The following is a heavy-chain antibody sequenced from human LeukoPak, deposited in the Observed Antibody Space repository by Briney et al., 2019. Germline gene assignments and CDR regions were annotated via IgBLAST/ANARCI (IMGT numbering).Heavy chain of an antibody. CDR1: GYTLTELS. CDR3: ATRAYNWNYRAFDI. J-gene: IGHJ3*02. D-gene: IGHD1-7*01. V-gene: IGHV1-24*01. CDR2: FDPEDGET. Sequence: ASVKVSCKVSGYTLTELSMHWVRQAPGKGLEWMGGFDPEDGETIYAQKFQGRVTMTEDTSTDTAYMELSSLRSEDTAVYYCATRAYNWNYRAFDIWGQGTMVTVSS.